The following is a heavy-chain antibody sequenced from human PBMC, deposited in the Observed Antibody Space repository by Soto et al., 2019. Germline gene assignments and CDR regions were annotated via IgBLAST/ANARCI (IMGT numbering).Heavy chain of an antibody. Sequence: QFQLLQSGAAVKKPGASVKVSCKAYGYKFTTYGITWVRQAHGQGLEWLGGISTYNGNTDYAQNLKDRATMTTETSTSTAYLEVRSLTSDDPVVYFCARGLGTSGLDSGGQETTATVSS. CDR3: ARGLGTSGLDS. CDR2: ISTYNGNT. CDR1: GYKFTTYG. D-gene: IGHD7-27*01. J-gene: IGHJ6*02. V-gene: IGHV1-18*04.